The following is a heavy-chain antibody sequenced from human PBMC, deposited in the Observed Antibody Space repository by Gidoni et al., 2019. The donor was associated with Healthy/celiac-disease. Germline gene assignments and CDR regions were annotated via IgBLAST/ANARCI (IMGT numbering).Heavy chain of an antibody. D-gene: IGHD2-8*02. J-gene: IGHJ4*02. CDR3: AREGVGVNLVY. V-gene: IGHV3-11*06. Sequence: GRFTISRDNAKNSLYLQMNSLRAEDTAVYYCAREGVGVNLVYWGQGTLVTVSS.